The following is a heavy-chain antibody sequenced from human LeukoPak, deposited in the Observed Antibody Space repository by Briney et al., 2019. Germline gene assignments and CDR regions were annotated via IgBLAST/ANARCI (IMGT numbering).Heavy chain of an antibody. CDR3: ARDRETYPAAFDI. J-gene: IGHJ3*02. CDR2: ISSSSSTI. Sequence: NPGGSLRLSCAASGFTFSDYYMSWIRQAPGKGLEWVSYISSSSSTIYHADSVKGRFTISRDNAKNSLYLQMNSLRAEDTAMYYCARDRETYPAAFDIWGQGQWSPSLQ. CDR1: GFTFSDYY. V-gene: IGHV3-11*04. D-gene: IGHD1-26*01.